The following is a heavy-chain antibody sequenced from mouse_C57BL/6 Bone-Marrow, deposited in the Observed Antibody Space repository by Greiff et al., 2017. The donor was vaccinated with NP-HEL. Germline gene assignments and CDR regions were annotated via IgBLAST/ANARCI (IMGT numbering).Heavy chain of an antibody. D-gene: IGHD2-2*01. CDR1: GYTFTSYW. J-gene: IGHJ4*01. CDR2: IDPSDSYT. Sequence: QVHVKQPGAELVKPGASVKLSCKASGYTFTSYWMQWVKQRPGQGLEWIGEIDPSDSYTNYNQKFKGKATLTVDTSSSTAYMQLSSLTSEDSAVYYCARPNGYDGYAMDYWGQGTSVTVSS. CDR3: ARPNGYDGYAMDY. V-gene: IGHV1-50*01.